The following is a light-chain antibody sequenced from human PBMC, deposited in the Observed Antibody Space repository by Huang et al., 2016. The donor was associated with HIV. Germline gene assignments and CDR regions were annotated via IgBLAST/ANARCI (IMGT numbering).Light chain of an antibody. Sequence: EIVLTQSPGTLSLSPGERATLSCRASQSVSSSYLAGYQQKPGKAPRLLIYGASSRATGIPDRFSGSGSGTDFTLTISRLEPEDFAVYYCQQYGSSPLTFGGGTKVEIK. CDR1: QSVSSSY. CDR2: GAS. V-gene: IGKV3-20*01. CDR3: QQYGSSPLT. J-gene: IGKJ4*01.